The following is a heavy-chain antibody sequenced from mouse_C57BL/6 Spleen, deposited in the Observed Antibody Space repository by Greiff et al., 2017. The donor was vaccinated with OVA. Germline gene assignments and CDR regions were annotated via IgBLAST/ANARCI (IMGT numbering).Heavy chain of an antibody. V-gene: IGHV7-3*01. Sequence: EVKVVESGGGLVQPGGSLSLSCAASGFTFTDYYMSWVRQPPGKALEWLGFIRNKANGYTTEYSASVKGRFTISRDNSQSILYLQMNALSAEDSATYYCARFYDGYFFAYWGQGTLVTVSA. J-gene: IGHJ3*01. CDR3: ARFYDGYFFAY. CDR2: IRNKANGYTT. D-gene: IGHD2-3*01. CDR1: GFTFTDYY.